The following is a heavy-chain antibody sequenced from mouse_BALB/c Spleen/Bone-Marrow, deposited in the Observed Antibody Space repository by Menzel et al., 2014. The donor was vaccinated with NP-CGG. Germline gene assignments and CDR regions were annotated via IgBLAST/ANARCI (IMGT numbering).Heavy chain of an antibody. D-gene: IGHD1-1*02. V-gene: IGHV1-7*01. CDR2: TNPNTGYT. CDR1: GYTFTSYW. Sequence: VQLVESGAELAKPGASVKMSCKASGYTFTSYWMHWVKQRPGQGLEWIGYTNPNTGYTEYNQKFKDKATLTADKSSSTAYMQLSRRTSEDSAVYGGARGASGGGYGFAYGGQGTLVTVSA. CDR3: ARGASGGGYGFAY. J-gene: IGHJ3*01.